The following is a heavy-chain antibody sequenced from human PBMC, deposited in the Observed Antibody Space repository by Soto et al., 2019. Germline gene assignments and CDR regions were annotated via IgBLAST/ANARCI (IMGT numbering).Heavy chain of an antibody. V-gene: IGHV4-4*07. J-gene: IGHJ6*02. CDR1: GGSISSYY. D-gene: IGHD6-13*01. Sequence: QVQLQESGPGLVKPSETLSLTCTVSGGSISSYYWSWIRQPAGKGLEWIGRIYTSGSTNYNPSLKSRVTMSVDTSKTQFSLKLSSVTAADTAVYYCARAGGDSSRYERYGMDVWDQGTTVTVSS. CDR3: ARAGGDSSRYERYGMDV. CDR2: IYTSGST.